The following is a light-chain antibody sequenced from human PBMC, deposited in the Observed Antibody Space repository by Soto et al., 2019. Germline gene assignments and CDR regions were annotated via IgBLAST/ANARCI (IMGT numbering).Light chain of an antibody. CDR3: QQYDSYSPLT. CDR2: KAS. Sequence: DIQITQSPSTLSASVGDRVTITCRASQSIRSWLAWYQQKPGKAPKLLIYKASGLESGVPSRFSGSGSGTDFTLTISSLQPDDFATYYCQQYDSYSPLTFGGGTKVDIK. CDR1: QSIRSW. J-gene: IGKJ4*01. V-gene: IGKV1-5*03.